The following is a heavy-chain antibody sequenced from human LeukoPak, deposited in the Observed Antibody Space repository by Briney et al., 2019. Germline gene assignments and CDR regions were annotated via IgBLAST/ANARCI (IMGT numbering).Heavy chain of an antibody. D-gene: IGHD3-9*01. V-gene: IGHV4-39*01. CDR2: IYYSGST. CDR3: ARHVGYLDWLDAFDI. CDR1: GGSISSSSYY. Sequence: SETLSLTCTVSGGSISSSSYYWGWIRQPPGKGLEWIGSIYYSGSTYYNPSLKSRVTISVDTSKNQFSLKLSSVTAADTAVYYCARHVGYLDWLDAFDIWGQGTMVTVSS. J-gene: IGHJ3*02.